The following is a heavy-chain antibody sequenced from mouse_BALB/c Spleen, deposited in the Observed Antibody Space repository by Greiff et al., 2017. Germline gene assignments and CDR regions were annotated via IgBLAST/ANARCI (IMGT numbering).Heavy chain of an antibody. CDR1: GFAFSSYD. CDR3: ALWYPYAMDY. Sequence: EVQLVESGGGLVKPGGSLKLSCAASGFAFSSYDMSWVRQTPEKRLEWVAYISSGGGSTYYPDTVKGRFTISRDNAKNTLYLQMSSLKSEDTAMYYCALWYPYAMDYWGQGTSVTVSS. V-gene: IGHV5-12-1*01. J-gene: IGHJ4*01. D-gene: IGHD2-1*01. CDR2: ISSGGGST.